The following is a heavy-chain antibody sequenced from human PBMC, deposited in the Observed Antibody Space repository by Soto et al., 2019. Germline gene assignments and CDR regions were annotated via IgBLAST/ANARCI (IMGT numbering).Heavy chain of an antibody. CDR3: ARHGYCNGGNCYYLGAFDI. CDR1: GFTFSSYW. D-gene: IGHD2-15*01. V-gene: IGHV3-7*01. CDR2: INRDGSEK. Sequence: SLRLSCAASGFTFSSYWMSWVRQAPGKGLEWVANINRDGSEKYSVDSVKGRFAISRDIAKNSLYLQMNSLRAEDTAVYYCARHGYCNGGNCYYLGAFDIWGQGTMVTVSS. J-gene: IGHJ3*02.